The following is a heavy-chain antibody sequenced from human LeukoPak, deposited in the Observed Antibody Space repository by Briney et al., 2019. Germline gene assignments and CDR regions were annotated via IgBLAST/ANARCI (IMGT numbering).Heavy chain of an antibody. CDR3: ARGDDSGAHYPSRFDL. CDR1: GDSISFYF. J-gene: IGHJ2*01. Sequence: SETLSLTCTVSGDSISFYFWTWIRQLPGEGLQWIGDISYSGSTNYNPSLKSRAMISLDTSKNHFSLELCSVTAADTAVYYCARGDDSGAHYPSRFDLWGRGTLVTVSS. D-gene: IGHD3-22*01. CDR2: ISYSGST. V-gene: IGHV4-59*01.